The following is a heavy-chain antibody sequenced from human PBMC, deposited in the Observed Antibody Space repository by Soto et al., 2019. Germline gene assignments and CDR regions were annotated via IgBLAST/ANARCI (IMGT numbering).Heavy chain of an antibody. CDR1: GYTFSSYY. J-gene: IGHJ5*02. D-gene: IGHD3-10*01. V-gene: IGHV1-46*01. CDR2: INPRGGST. Sequence: QVQLVQSGSEVMKPGASVRVSCKTSGYTFSSYYLHWVRQAPGQGLEWMGIINPRGGSTSYAQKFQGRVTMTRDTSTRTVYMELSSLRSEDTAVYYCARGNTYDSGNYAKIDTWGQGTLVTVSS. CDR3: ARGNTYDSGNYAKIDT.